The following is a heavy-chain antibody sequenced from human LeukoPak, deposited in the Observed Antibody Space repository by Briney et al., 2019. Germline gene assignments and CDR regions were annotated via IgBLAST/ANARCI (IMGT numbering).Heavy chain of an antibody. D-gene: IGHD6-13*01. Sequence: GGSLRLSCAASGFTFSSYGMHWVRQAPGKGLEWVAVIWYDGSNKYYADSVKGRSTISRDNSKNTLYLQMNSLRAEDTAVYYCARDLRDSSSWYPGYWGQGTLVTVSS. V-gene: IGHV3-33*01. CDR3: ARDLRDSSSWYPGY. J-gene: IGHJ4*02. CDR1: GFTFSSYG. CDR2: IWYDGSNK.